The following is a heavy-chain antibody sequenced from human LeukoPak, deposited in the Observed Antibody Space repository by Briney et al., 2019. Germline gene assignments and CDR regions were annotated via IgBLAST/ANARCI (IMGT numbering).Heavy chain of an antibody. Sequence: GSLRLSCAASGFTFSSYAMHWVRQAPGKGLEWVAVISYDGSNKYYADSVKGRFTISRDNSKNTLYLQMNSLRAEDTAVYCCARVARRVDYWGQGTLVTVSS. CDR3: ARVARRVDY. V-gene: IGHV3-30-3*01. CDR2: ISYDGSNK. CDR1: GFTFSSYA. D-gene: IGHD3-10*01. J-gene: IGHJ4*02.